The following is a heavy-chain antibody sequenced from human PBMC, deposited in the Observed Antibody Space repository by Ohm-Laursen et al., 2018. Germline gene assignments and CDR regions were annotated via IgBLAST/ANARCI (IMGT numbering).Heavy chain of an antibody. V-gene: IGHV4-31*03. J-gene: IGHJ2*01. D-gene: IGHD1-7*01. CDR1: GGSISSGGYY. Sequence: PSQTLSLTCTVSGGSISSGGYYWSWIRQHPGKGLEWIGYIYYSGSTYYNPSLKSRVTISVDTSKNQFSLKLSSVTAADTAVYYCVRDRRELRYWYFDLWGRGTLVTVSS. CDR2: IYYSGST. CDR3: VRDRRELRYWYFDL.